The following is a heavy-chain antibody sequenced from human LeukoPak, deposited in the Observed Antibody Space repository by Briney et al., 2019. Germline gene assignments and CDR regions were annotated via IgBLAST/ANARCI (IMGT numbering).Heavy chain of an antibody. CDR3: ARDPYSSGWQPYYYMDV. J-gene: IGHJ6*03. CDR1: GYTFTGYY. V-gene: IGHV1-2*02. D-gene: IGHD6-19*01. Sequence: ASVKVSCKASGYTFTGYYLHWVRQAPGQGLEWMGWINPNSGGTNYAQKFQGRVTITADESTSTAYMELSSLRSEDTAVYYCARDPYSSGWQPYYYMDVWGKGTTVTVSS. CDR2: INPNSGGT.